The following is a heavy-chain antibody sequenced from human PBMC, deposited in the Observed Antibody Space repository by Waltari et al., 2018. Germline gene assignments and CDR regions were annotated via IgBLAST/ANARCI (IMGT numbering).Heavy chain of an antibody. V-gene: IGHV4-59*01. D-gene: IGHD3-10*01. Sequence: QVQLQESGPGLVKPSETLSLTCTVPGGSLSSYSWRWTRQPPGKGLEWIGYIYYSGSTNYNPSLKSRVTISVDTSKNQFSLKLSSVTAADTAVYYCARVPMVRGVYFDYWGQGTLVTVSS. CDR3: ARVPMVRGVYFDY. CDR1: GGSLSSYS. J-gene: IGHJ4*02. CDR2: IYYSGST.